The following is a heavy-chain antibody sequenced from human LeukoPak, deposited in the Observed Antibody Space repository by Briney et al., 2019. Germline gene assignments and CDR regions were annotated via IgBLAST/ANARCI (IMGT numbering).Heavy chain of an antibody. D-gene: IGHD1-26*01. Sequence: PGGSLRLSCAASGFTFHAYAMTWVRQAPGKGLEWVSAISGSGSNTYYADSVKGRFTISRDASKNMLYLQMNSLRAEDTAVYYCARNLNSGNYYYFGYWGQGTLVTVSS. CDR3: ARNLNSGNYYYFGY. CDR2: ISGSGSNT. CDR1: GFTFHAYA. J-gene: IGHJ4*02. V-gene: IGHV3-23*01.